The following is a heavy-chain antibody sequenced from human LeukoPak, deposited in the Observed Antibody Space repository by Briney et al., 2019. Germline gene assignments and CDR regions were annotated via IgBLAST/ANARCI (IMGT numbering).Heavy chain of an antibody. V-gene: IGHV4-4*07. J-gene: IGHJ6*03. Sequence: SETLSLTCTVSGGSISSDYWSWIRHPAGKGLDWIGRINSRGGAKYNPSLKSRVTMSVDTSKNQFSLRLTSVTAADTAVYYCARDSEGWASAYYYYYMDVWGKGTTVTVAS. CDR3: ARDSEGWASAYYYYYMDV. CDR1: GGSISSDY. D-gene: IGHD3-16*01. CDR2: INSRGGA.